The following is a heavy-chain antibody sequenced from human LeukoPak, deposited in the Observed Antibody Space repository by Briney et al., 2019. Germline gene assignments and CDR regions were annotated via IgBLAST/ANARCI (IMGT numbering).Heavy chain of an antibody. J-gene: IGHJ3*02. CDR1: GFTFSSYW. CDR2: IKQDGSEK. D-gene: IGHD6-19*01. Sequence: GGSLRLSCAASGFTFSSYWMSWVRQAPGKGLEWVANIKQDGSEKYYVDSVKGRFTISRDNAKNSLYLQMNSLRAEDTAVYYCARDGRKLGWAHAFDIWGQGTMVTVSS. CDR3: ARDGRKLGWAHAFDI. V-gene: IGHV3-7*01.